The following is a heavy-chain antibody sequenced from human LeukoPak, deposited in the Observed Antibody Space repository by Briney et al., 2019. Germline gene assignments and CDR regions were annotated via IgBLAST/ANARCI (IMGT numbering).Heavy chain of an antibody. Sequence: SETLSLTCTVSGGSISSYYWSWVRQPPGKGLEWIGYMHYSGSSNYNPSLKSRLTMSVDTSKNQFSLKLSSVTAADTAVYYCARRITSNCFDPWGQGTLVTVSS. CDR1: GGSISSYY. V-gene: IGHV4-59*01. CDR2: MHYSGSS. CDR3: ARRITSNCFDP. D-gene: IGHD3-10*01. J-gene: IGHJ5*02.